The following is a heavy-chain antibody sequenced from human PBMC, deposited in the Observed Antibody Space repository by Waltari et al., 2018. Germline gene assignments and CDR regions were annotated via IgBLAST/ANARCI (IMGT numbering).Heavy chain of an antibody. V-gene: IGHV3-9*01. Sequence: EVQLVESGGGLVQPGRSLRLSCAASGFTFDTYAMHGVRQAPGKGLALVSGISWNSGSIGYADSVKGRFTISRDNATNSLYLQMNSLRAEDTALYYCAKDIAGGYCTNGVCSSYYYYGMDVWGQGTTVTVSS. CDR2: ISWNSGSI. D-gene: IGHD2-8*01. CDR3: AKDIAGGYCTNGVCSSYYYYGMDV. J-gene: IGHJ6*02. CDR1: GFTFDTYA.